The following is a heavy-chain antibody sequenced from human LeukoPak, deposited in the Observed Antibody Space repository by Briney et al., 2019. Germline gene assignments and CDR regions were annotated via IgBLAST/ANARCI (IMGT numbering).Heavy chain of an antibody. Sequence: ASVKVSCKASGYTFTGYYMHWVRQAPGQGLEWMGWINPNSGGTSYAQKFQGRVTMTRDTSISTAYMELSRLRSDDTAVYYCARGAPDYVWGSYRQDLDYWGQGTLVTVSS. CDR3: ARGAPDYVWGSYRQDLDY. CDR2: INPNSGGT. J-gene: IGHJ4*02. CDR1: GYTFTGYY. D-gene: IGHD3-16*02. V-gene: IGHV1-2*02.